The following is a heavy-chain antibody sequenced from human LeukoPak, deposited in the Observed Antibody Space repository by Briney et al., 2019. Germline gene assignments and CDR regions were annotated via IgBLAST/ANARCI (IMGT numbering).Heavy chain of an antibody. J-gene: IGHJ3*02. Sequence: GGSLRLSCGASGFTFSSYGMHWVRQAPGKGLEGVAVISYDGSNKYYADSVKGRFTISRDNSKNTLYLQMNSLRAEEPAVYYCARGGHVLLWFGELLYDIWGQGTMVTVSS. CDR1: GFTFSSYG. V-gene: IGHV3-30*03. D-gene: IGHD3-10*01. CDR2: ISYDGSNK. CDR3: ARGGHVLLWFGELLYDI.